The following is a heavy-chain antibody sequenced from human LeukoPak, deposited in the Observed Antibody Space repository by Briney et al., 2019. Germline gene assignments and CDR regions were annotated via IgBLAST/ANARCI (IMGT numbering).Heavy chain of an antibody. Sequence: ASVKVSCKASVYTFTGYYMHWVRQAPGQGLEWMGWINPNSGGTNYAQKFQGRVTMTRDTSISTAYTELSRLRSDDTAVYYCARPYYYDSSGYSSWGQGTLVTVSS. D-gene: IGHD3-22*01. CDR2: INPNSGGT. CDR1: VYTFTGYY. V-gene: IGHV1-2*02. J-gene: IGHJ5*02. CDR3: ARPYYYDSSGYSS.